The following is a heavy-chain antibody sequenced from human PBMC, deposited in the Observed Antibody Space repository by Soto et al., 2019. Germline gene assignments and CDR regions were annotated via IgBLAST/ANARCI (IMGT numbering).Heavy chain of an antibody. J-gene: IGHJ4*02. CDR1: GGSISSGDYY. CDR3: ARMITGTTALPDC. Sequence: SETLSLTCTVSGGSISSGDYYWSWIRQPPGKGLEWIGYIYYSGSTYYNPSLKSRVTISVDTSKNQFSLKLSSVTAADTAVYYCARMITGTTALPDCWGQGTLVTVSS. D-gene: IGHD1-7*01. V-gene: IGHV4-30-4*01. CDR2: IYYSGST.